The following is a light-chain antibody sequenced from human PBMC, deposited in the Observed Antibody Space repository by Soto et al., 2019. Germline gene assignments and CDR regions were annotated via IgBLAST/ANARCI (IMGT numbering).Light chain of an antibody. Sequence: IVLTQSPGTLSLSQGERATLSCRASQSVSSNLLAWHQQKPGQSPRLLIYGASSRATGIPDRSSGSGSGTDFTLIISRLEPEDFAVYYCQQYYFSPSTFGQGTKVDIK. V-gene: IGKV3-20*01. J-gene: IGKJ1*01. CDR1: QSVSSNL. CDR3: QQYYFSPST. CDR2: GAS.